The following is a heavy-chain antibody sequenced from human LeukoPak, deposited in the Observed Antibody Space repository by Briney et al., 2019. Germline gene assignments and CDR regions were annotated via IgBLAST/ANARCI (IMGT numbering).Heavy chain of an antibody. J-gene: IGHJ5*02. CDR2: ISSSSSYI. CDR3: ARAMLRGGTDP. V-gene: IGHV3-21*01. D-gene: IGHD3-16*01. CDR1: GFTFSSYS. Sequence: GGSLRLSCAASGFTFSSYSMNWVRQAPGKGLEWVSSISSSSSYIYYADSVKGRFTISRDNAKNSLYLQMNSLRAEDTAVYYCARAMLRGGTDPWGQGTLVTVSS.